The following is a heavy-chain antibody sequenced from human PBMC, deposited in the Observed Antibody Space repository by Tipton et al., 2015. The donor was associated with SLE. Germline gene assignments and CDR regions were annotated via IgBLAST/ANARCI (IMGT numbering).Heavy chain of an antibody. CDR1: GFTFSSYG. CDR2: IWYDGSNK. J-gene: IGHJ4*02. CDR3: ARDTDGSFYFDY. D-gene: IGHD1-26*01. Sequence: QLVQSGGGVVQPGRSLRLSCAASGFTFSSYGMHWVRQAPGKGLEWVADIWYDGSNKKYADSVKGRITISRDNPKSTLYLQMNSLRAEDTAVYYCARDTDGSFYFDYWGQGTLVTVSS. V-gene: IGHV3-33*01.